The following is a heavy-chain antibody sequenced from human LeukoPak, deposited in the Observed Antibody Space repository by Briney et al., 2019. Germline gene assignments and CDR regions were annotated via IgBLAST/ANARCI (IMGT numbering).Heavy chain of an antibody. CDR2: ISHDGSNK. CDR1: GFTFSSYA. D-gene: IGHD3-3*01. V-gene: IGHV3-30-3*01. Sequence: TGGSLRLSCAASGFTFSSYAMHWVRQAPGKGLEWVAVISHDGSNKYYADSVKGRFTISRDNSKNRLYLQMNSLRAEDTAVYYCARVTATYYDFWSGWGAFNIWGQGTMVTVSS. CDR3: ARVTATYYDFWSGWGAFNI. J-gene: IGHJ3*02.